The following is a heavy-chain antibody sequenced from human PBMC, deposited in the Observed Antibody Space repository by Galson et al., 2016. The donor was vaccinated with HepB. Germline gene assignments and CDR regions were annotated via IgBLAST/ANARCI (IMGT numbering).Heavy chain of an antibody. CDR2: VYYSGNI. D-gene: IGHD3-10*01. CDR3: ARSRTTSGWFGRAFDV. Sequence: SETLSLTCSVSGGPVDDYYWHWIRQPPGKGLEWIGFVYYSGNIYYNPSLRSRVTISLDRSDNHVSLRLTSVAAADTAVYYCARSRTTSGWFGRAFDVWGQGTTVTVSS. CDR1: GGPVDDYY. V-gene: IGHV4-59*02. J-gene: IGHJ3*01.